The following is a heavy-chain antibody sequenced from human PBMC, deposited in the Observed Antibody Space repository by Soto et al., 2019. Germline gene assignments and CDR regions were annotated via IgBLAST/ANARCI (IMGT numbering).Heavy chain of an antibody. J-gene: IGHJ4*02. V-gene: IGHV1-69*13. CDR3: ARGIDYYDSSGYRFDY. CDR2: IIPIFGTA. D-gene: IGHD3-22*01. Sequence: VKVSCKASGGTFSSYAISWVRQAPGQGLEWMGGIIPIFGTANYAQKFQGRVTITADESTSTAYMELSSLRSEDTAVYYCARGIDYYDSSGYRFDYWGQGTLVTVSS. CDR1: GGTFSSYA.